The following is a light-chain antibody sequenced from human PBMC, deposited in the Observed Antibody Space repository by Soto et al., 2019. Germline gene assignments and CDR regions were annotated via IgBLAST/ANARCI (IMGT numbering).Light chain of an antibody. J-gene: IGKJ1*01. CDR1: HYVYSN. V-gene: IGKV3-15*01. CDR3: QQYQNLWT. CDR2: RAS. Sequence: EIVMTQSPATLSVSPGERATLSCTASHYVYSNVAWFQQRPGQAPRLLIYRASARATGTPARFSGSGSGTEFTPTITSLQSEDFALYYCQQYQNLWTFGQGTEVDI.